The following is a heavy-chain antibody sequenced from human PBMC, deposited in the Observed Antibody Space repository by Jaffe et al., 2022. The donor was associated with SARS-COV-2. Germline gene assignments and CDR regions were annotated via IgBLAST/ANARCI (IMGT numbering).Heavy chain of an antibody. V-gene: IGHV2-5*02. D-gene: IGHD6-13*01. CDR1: GFSLSTSGVG. CDR2: IYWDDDK. J-gene: IGHJ6*02. Sequence: QITLKESGPTLVKPTQTLTLTCTFSGFSLSTSGVGVGWIRQPPGKALEWLALIYWDDDKRYSPSLKSRLTITKDTSKNQVVLTMTNMDPVDTATYYCALQGGIAAPSDRYGMDVWGQGTTVTVSS. CDR3: ALQGGIAAPSDRYGMDV.